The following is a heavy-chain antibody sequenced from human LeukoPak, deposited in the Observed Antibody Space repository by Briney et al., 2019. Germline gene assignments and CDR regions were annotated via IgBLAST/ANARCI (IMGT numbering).Heavy chain of an antibody. Sequence: PSETLSLTCTVSGGSISSYYWSWIRQPAGKGLEWIGRIYTSGSTNYNPSLKSRVTMSVDTSKNQFSLKLSSVTAADTAVYYCARDKRGYYDSSGYYWNWFDPWGQGTLVTVSS. CDR2: IYTSGST. CDR1: GGSISSYY. V-gene: IGHV4-4*07. D-gene: IGHD3-22*01. J-gene: IGHJ5*02. CDR3: ARDKRGYYDSSGYYWNWFDP.